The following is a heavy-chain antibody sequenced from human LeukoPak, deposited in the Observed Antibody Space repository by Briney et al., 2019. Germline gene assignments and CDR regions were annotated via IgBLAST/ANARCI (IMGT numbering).Heavy chain of an antibody. J-gene: IGHJ4*02. CDR1: GGSISSYY. V-gene: IGHV4-34*01. Sequence: PSETLSLTCTVSGGSISSYYWSWIRQPPGKGLEWIGEINHSGSTNYNPSLKSRVTISVDTSKNQFSLKLSSVTAADTAVYYCASGSLIVVVPAAIRGFDYWGQGTLVTVSS. CDR2: INHSGST. D-gene: IGHD2-2*02. CDR3: ASGSLIVVVPAAIRGFDY.